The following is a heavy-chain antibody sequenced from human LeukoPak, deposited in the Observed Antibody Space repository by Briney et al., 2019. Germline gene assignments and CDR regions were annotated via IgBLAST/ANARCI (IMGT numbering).Heavy chain of an antibody. D-gene: IGHD5-18*01. J-gene: IGHJ4*02. Sequence: SETLSLTCAVYGGSFSGYYWSWIRQPPGKGLEWIGEINRSGSTNYNPSLKSRVTISVDTSKNQFSLKLSSVTAADTAVYYCARGWRLWARSAHFDYWGQGTLVTVSS. V-gene: IGHV4-34*01. CDR3: ARGWRLWARSAHFDY. CDR1: GGSFSGYY. CDR2: INRSGST.